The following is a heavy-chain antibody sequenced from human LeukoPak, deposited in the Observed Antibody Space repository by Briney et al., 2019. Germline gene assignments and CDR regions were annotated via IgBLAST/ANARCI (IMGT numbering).Heavy chain of an antibody. Sequence: GGSLRLSCAASGFTFSSYWMHWVRQAPGKGLVWVSRINSDGSSTSYADSVKGRFTISRDNAKNSLYLQMNSLRAEDTALYYCAKDIKSGRGAMEMGAFDIWGQGTMVTVSS. J-gene: IGHJ3*02. CDR2: INSDGSST. D-gene: IGHD3-10*01. CDR3: AKDIKSGRGAMEMGAFDI. V-gene: IGHV3-74*01. CDR1: GFTFSSYW.